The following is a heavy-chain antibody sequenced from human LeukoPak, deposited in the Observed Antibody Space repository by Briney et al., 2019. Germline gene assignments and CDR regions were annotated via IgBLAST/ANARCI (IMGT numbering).Heavy chain of an antibody. D-gene: IGHD4-17*01. CDR1: GFTFRNYA. CDR3: ARDSTVFDAFDI. CDR2: IIKNGGTT. Sequence: GGSLRLSCAASGFTFRNYAMHWVRHAPGKGLEYFSGIIKNGGTTSYANSVNGRFTISRDTSQTTLYHQMGSRRAEDMAIYYCARDSTVFDAFDIWGQGTMVTVS. V-gene: IGHV3-64*01. J-gene: IGHJ3*02.